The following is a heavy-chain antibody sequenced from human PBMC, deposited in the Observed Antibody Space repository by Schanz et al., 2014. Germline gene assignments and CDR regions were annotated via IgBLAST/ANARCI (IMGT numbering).Heavy chain of an antibody. CDR2: ISGYTGDT. CDR3: ARAKRFGDMDV. CDR1: GYDFHIYA. J-gene: IGHJ6*02. D-gene: IGHD3-10*01. V-gene: IGHV1-18*01. Sequence: QILLVQPGPEVKKPGASVTVSCKASGYDFHIYAYSWVRQAPGQGPEWIGWISGYTGDTKYAQKFQHRVNMTTDTSTSTAYMELRNLRSDDTAVYYCARAKRFGDMDVWGQGTTVTVSS.